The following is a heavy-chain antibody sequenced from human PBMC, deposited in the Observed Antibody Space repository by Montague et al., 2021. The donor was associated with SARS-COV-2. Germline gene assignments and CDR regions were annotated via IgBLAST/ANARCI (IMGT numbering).Heavy chain of an antibody. Sequence: SETLSLTCAVYGGSFSGYYRSWIRQPPGKGLEWIGEINHSGSTNXNPSLKSRVTISVDTSKNQFSLKLSSVTAADTAVYYCARGSTVTHYWGQGILVTVSS. D-gene: IGHD4-17*01. V-gene: IGHV4-34*01. J-gene: IGHJ4*02. CDR2: INHSGST. CDR3: ARGSTVTHY. CDR1: GGSFSGYY.